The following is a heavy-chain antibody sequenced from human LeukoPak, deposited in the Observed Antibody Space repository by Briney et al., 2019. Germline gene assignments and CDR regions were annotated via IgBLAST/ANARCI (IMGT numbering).Heavy chain of an antibody. CDR1: GFTFSSYW. Sequence: QSGGSLRLSCAASGFTFSSYWMSWVRQAPGKGLEWVANIKQDGSEKYYVDSVKGRFTISRDNAENSLYLQMNSLRAEDTAVYYCARDGDDFWSGLNWFDPWGQGTLVTVSS. V-gene: IGHV3-7*01. CDR2: IKQDGSEK. D-gene: IGHD3-3*01. CDR3: ARDGDDFWSGLNWFDP. J-gene: IGHJ5*02.